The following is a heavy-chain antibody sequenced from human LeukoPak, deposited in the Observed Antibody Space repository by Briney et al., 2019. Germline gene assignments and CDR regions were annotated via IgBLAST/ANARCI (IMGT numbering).Heavy chain of an antibody. CDR1: GGSFSGYY. V-gene: IGHV4-34*01. Sequence: SETLSLTCAVYGGSFSGYYWSWIRQPPGKGLEWIGEINHSGSTNYNPSLRSRVTISVDTSKNQFSLKLSSVTAADTAVYYCASRCSSTSCYVENFDYWGQGTLVTVSS. D-gene: IGHD2-2*01. J-gene: IGHJ4*02. CDR2: INHSGST. CDR3: ASRCSSTSCYVENFDY.